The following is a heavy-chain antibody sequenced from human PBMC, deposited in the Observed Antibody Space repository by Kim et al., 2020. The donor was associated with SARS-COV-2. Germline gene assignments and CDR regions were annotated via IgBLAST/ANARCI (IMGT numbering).Heavy chain of an antibody. D-gene: IGHD3-16*01. V-gene: IGHV3-66*01. CDR2: IYAGGAT. Sequence: GGSLRLSCATSGITVSSSYMTWVRQAPGKGLEWVSIIYAGGATYYSDSVKGSYTISRDTSTNTLFLQITSGKAEDAAVYYCVGATGGSSFDYCGQGTL. J-gene: IGHJ4*02. CDR3: VGATGGSSFDY. CDR1: GITVSSSY.